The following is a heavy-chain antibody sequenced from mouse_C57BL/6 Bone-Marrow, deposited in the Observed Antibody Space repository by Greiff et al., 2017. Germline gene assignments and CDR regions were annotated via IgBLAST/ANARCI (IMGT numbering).Heavy chain of an antibody. J-gene: IGHJ2*01. CDR1: GYTFTDYY. CDR2: INPYNGGT. D-gene: IGHD2-4*01. Sequence: EQMQQWGSVMVKPGASVKMSCKASGYTFTDYYMNWVKQSHGKSLEWIGVINPYNGGTSYNQKFKGKATLTVDKSSSTAYMELNSLTSEYSSVYYCYDYPYSCQCTTLTVSA. V-gene: IGHV1-19*01. CDR3: YDYPY.